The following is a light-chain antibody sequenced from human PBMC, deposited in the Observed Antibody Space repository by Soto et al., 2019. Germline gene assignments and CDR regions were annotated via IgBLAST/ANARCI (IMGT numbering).Light chain of an antibody. J-gene: IGLJ2*01. Sequence: QSALTQPPSVSGSPGQSVTISCTGTSSDVGSYNRVSWYQQSPGTAPKLMIYEVSNRPSGVPDRFSGSKSGNTASLTISGLQAEDEADYYCSSRTSSSSLLFCGGTKLTVL. CDR3: SSRTSSSSLL. CDR1: SSDVGSYNR. V-gene: IGLV2-18*02. CDR2: EVS.